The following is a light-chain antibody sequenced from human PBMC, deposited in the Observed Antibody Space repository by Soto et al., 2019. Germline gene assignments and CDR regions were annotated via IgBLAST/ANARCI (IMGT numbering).Light chain of an antibody. CDR2: AAS. Sequence: EVVMTQFPATLSVSPGERATLSCRASQSVGSNLAWYQHKHGQAPRLLMYAASARATGIPARFSGSGSGTEFTLTISSLVSEDFAVYYCQQYDNWPPITFGQGTRLGIK. CDR1: QSVGSN. V-gene: IGKV3-15*01. J-gene: IGKJ5*01. CDR3: QQYDNWPPIT.